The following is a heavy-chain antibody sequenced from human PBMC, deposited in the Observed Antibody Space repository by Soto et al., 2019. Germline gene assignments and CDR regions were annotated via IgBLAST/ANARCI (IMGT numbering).Heavy chain of an antibody. CDR1: GGSISSYY. Sequence: SETLSLTCTVSGGSISSYYWSWIRQPPGKGLEWIGYIYYSGSTNYNPSLKSRVTISVDTSKNQFSLKLSSVTAADTAVYYCAREEPEAHKRFDPWGQGTLVTVSS. V-gene: IGHV4-59*01. CDR3: AREEPEAHKRFDP. CDR2: IYYSGST. D-gene: IGHD1-1*01. J-gene: IGHJ5*02.